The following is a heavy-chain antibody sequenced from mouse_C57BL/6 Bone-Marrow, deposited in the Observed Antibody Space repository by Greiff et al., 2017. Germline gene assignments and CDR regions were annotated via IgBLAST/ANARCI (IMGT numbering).Heavy chain of an antibody. CDR1: GFNIKDDY. CDR2: IDPENGDT. D-gene: IGHD2-3*01. V-gene: IGHV14-4*01. Sequence: EVQLQQSGAELVRPGASVKLSCTASGFNIKDDYMHWVKQRPEQGLEWIGWIDPENGDTEYASKVQGKATITADTSSNTAYLQLSSLTSEDTAVYYCTRWFYFDYWGQGTTLTVSS. CDR3: TRWFYFDY. J-gene: IGHJ2*01.